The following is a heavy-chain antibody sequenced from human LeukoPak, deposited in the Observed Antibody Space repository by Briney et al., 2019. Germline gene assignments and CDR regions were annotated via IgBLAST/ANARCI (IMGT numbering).Heavy chain of an antibody. Sequence: SETLSLTCTVSGGSISSYYWSWIRQPPGKGLEWIGYIYYSGSTNYNPSLKSRVTISVDTSKNQFSLKLSSVTAADTAVYYCARGSIAARLADHWGQGTLVTVSS. CDR2: IYYSGST. CDR3: ARGSIAARLADH. J-gene: IGHJ5*02. D-gene: IGHD6-6*01. CDR1: GGSISSYY. V-gene: IGHV4-59*01.